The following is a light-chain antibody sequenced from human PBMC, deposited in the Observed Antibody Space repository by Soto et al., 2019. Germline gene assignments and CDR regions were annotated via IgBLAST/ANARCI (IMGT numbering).Light chain of an antibody. J-gene: IGLJ1*01. Sequence: QSALTQPASVSGSPGQSITISCTGSSSDVGGYNYVSWYQQHPGKAPKLIIYEVSNRPSGVSNRFSGSKSGNTASLTISGRLPEDEADYYCSSYTSSSTPYVFGTGTKLTVL. CDR1: SSDVGGYNY. CDR2: EVS. V-gene: IGLV2-14*01. CDR3: SSYTSSSTPYV.